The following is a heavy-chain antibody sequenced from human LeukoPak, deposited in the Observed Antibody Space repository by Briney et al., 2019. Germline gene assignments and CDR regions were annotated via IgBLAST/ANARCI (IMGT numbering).Heavy chain of an antibody. CDR1: GFTFDDYA. CDR2: ISWNSGSI. CDR3: AKDIGSSSEGFDY. V-gene: IGHV3-9*01. D-gene: IGHD6-6*01. J-gene: IGHJ4*02. Sequence: GGSLRLSCAASGFTFDDYAMPWVRQAPGKGLEWVSGISWNSGSIGYADSVKGRFTISRDNAKNSLYLQMNSLRAEDTALYYCAKDIGSSSEGFDYWGQGTLVTVSS.